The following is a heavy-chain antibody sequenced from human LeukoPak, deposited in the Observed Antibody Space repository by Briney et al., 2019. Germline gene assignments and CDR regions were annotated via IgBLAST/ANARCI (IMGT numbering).Heavy chain of an antibody. V-gene: IGHV1-69*13. J-gene: IGHJ6*03. Sequence: VASVPVSFQASGGTFHSNVSNWVRQAPAPGLEWLGGIIPIFGTTDYAQKLHGRVTITADESTSIAYMELSSLRSEDTAVYYCARSPTTVTPNYYYYYYMDVWGKGTTVTVSS. D-gene: IGHD4-17*01. CDR1: GGTFHSNV. CDR2: IIPIFGTT. CDR3: ARSPTTVTPNYYYYYYMDV.